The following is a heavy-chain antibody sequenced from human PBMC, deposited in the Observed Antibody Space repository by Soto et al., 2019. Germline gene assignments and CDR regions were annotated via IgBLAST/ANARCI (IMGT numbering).Heavy chain of an antibody. CDR2: INYSGST. J-gene: IGHJ3*02. Sequence: PSETLSLTCTVSGGSISGYYWSWIRQPPGKRLEWIGYINYSGSTNYNPSLKSRVTISVDTSKKQFSLKLGSVTAADTAVYYCARYFDWTSAFDIWGQGTMVTVSS. CDR1: GGSISGYY. D-gene: IGHD3-9*01. CDR3: ARYFDWTSAFDI. V-gene: IGHV4-59*01.